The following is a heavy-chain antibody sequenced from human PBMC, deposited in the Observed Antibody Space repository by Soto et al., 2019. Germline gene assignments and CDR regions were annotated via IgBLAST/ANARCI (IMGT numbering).Heavy chain of an antibody. D-gene: IGHD3-10*01. CDR1: SGSISSSNW. Sequence: QVQLQESGPGLVKPSGTLSLTCAVSSGSISSSNWWSWVRQPPGKGLEWIGEIYPSWSTNYNPSRKSQVTRSVDKPENQFSLTLSSVTAADTAVYYCARALHYMVRGAKGYYYMNVWCKGTTGTVSS. CDR3: ARALHYMVRGAKGYYYMNV. J-gene: IGHJ6*03. CDR2: IYPSWST. V-gene: IGHV4-4*02.